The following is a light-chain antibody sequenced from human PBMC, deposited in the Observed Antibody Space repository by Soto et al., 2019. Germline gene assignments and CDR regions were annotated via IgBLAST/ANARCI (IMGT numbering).Light chain of an antibody. Sequence: QSALTQPASVSGSPGQSITISCTGTRSDVGRYNYVSWYQQHPGKAPKLLIYEVTYRPSGVSTRFSASKSGSTASLTISGIQAEDEADYYCSLYSATSTRVFGSGTKVTVL. CDR1: RSDVGRYNY. CDR2: EVT. J-gene: IGLJ1*01. CDR3: SLYSATSTRV. V-gene: IGLV2-14*01.